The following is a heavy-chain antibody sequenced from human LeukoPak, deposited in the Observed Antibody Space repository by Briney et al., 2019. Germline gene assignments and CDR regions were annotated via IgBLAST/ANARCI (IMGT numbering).Heavy chain of an antibody. CDR3: ARHTGYSSGYWYFDL. V-gene: IGHV4-59*01. Sequence: SETLSLTCTVSGGSISSYHWSWIRQPPGKGLEWIGYIYYSGSTNYNPSLKSRVTISVDTSKNQFSLKLSSVTAADTAVYYCARHTGYSSGYWYFDLWGRGTLVTVSS. CDR2: IYYSGST. D-gene: IGHD6-25*01. CDR1: GGSISSYH. J-gene: IGHJ2*01.